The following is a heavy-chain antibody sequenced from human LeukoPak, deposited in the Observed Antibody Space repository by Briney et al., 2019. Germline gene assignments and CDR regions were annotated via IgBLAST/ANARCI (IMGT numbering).Heavy chain of an antibody. CDR3: AKVSGFMITFGGIIVAPKHEYYFDY. CDR2: IKQDGSEK. CDR1: GFIFSTYW. J-gene: IGHJ4*02. D-gene: IGHD3-16*02. Sequence: PGGSLRLSCAASGFIFSTYWMTWVRQAPGKGLEWVASIKQDGSEKSYVDSVKGRVTISRDNAKNSLYLQMNSLRAEDTAVYYSAKVSGFMITFGGIIVAPKHEYYFDYWGQGSLVTVSS. V-gene: IGHV3-7*03.